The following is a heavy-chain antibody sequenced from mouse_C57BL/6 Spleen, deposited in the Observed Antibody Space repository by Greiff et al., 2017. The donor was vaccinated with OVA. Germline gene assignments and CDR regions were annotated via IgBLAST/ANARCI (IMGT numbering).Heavy chain of an antibody. D-gene: IGHD2-2*01. V-gene: IGHV1-64*01. CDR2: IHPNSGST. CDR3: ARLGYYGYDYAMDY. J-gene: IGHJ4*01. CDR1: GYTFTSYW. Sequence: QVQLQQPGAELVKPGASVKLSCKASGYTFTSYWMHWVKQRPGQGLEWIGMIHPNSGSTNYNEKFKSKATLTVDKSSSTAYMQLSSLTSEDSAVYYCARLGYYGYDYAMDYWGQGTSVTVSS.